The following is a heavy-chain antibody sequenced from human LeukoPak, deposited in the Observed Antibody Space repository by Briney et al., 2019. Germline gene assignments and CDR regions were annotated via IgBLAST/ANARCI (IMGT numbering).Heavy chain of an antibody. J-gene: IGHJ5*02. D-gene: IGHD3-22*01. CDR3: ARAGDSIPDSSGYLFDP. Sequence: GASVTVSCTASGGTFSSYAISWVRQAPGQGLEWMGGIIPIFGTANYAQKFQGRVTITADESTSTAYMELSSLRSEDTAVYYCARAGDSIPDSSGYLFDPWGQGTLVTVSS. CDR1: GGTFSSYA. V-gene: IGHV1-69*13. CDR2: IIPIFGTA.